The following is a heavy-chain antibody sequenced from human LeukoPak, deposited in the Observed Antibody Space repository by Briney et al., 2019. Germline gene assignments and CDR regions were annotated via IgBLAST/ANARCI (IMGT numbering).Heavy chain of an antibody. Sequence: GGSLKLSCAASGFIFSTYAMSWVRQAPGKGLEWVSAITGSGDSTYYADSVKGRFTISRDNSKNTLSLQMNSLRAEDTAVYYCAKENPVGGTNYFDYWGQGTLVTVPS. CDR2: ITGSGDST. D-gene: IGHD1-26*01. J-gene: IGHJ4*02. CDR3: AKENPVGGTNYFDY. CDR1: GFIFSTYA. V-gene: IGHV3-23*01.